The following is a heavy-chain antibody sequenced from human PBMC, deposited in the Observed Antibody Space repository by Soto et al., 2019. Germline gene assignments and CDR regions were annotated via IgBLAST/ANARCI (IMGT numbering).Heavy chain of an antibody. V-gene: IGHV4-4*02. CDR3: ARVLRGWFDP. CDR1: GGSITSANG. CDR2: ISHSGIT. J-gene: IGHJ5*02. Sequence: PSDTLSLTCAVSGGSITSANGWTWVRQLPGGGLEWIGEISHSGITNYKASLKSRVTMSVDKTKNDVSLKLTYVTAADTAVYYCARVLRGWFDPWGQGTPVTVSS.